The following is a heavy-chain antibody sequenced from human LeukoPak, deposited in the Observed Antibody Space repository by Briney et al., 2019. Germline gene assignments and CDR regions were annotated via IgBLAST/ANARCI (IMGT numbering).Heavy chain of an antibody. CDR1: GYTFTSYY. Sequence: ASVKVSCKASGYTFTSYYMHWVRQAPGQGLEWMGVINPSGGSTSYAQKFQGRVTMTRDMSTSTVYMELSSLRSEDTAVYYCARDAYYYDSSGYYYRYYYYYMDVWGKGTTVTVSS. J-gene: IGHJ6*03. D-gene: IGHD3-22*01. CDR2: INPSGGST. CDR3: ARDAYYYDSSGYYYRYYYYYMDV. V-gene: IGHV1-46*01.